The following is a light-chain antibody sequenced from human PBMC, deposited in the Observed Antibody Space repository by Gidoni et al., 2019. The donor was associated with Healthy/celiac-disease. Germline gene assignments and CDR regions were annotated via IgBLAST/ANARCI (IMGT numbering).Light chain of an antibody. V-gene: IGLV2-14*03. Sequence: QSALTQPASVSGSPGQSITISCTGTSSDVGGYNYFSLYQQHPGKAPKLMIYDVSNRPSGVSNRFSGSKSGNTASLTISGLQAEDEADYYCSSYTSSSTPRYVFGTGTKVTVL. CDR1: SSDVGGYNY. CDR2: DVS. CDR3: SSYTSSSTPRYV. J-gene: IGLJ1*01.